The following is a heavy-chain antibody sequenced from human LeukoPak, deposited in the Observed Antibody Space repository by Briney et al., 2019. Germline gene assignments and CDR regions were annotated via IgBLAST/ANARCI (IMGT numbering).Heavy chain of an antibody. CDR3: ARGSVAGMLVSWFDP. D-gene: IGHD6-19*01. CDR1: GFIFSSYE. V-gene: IGHV3-48*03. J-gene: IGHJ5*02. Sequence: GGSLRLSCAASGFIFSSYEMSWVRQAPGKGLEWVSYISSSGRTMYYADSVKGRSTVSRDNTKNSMYLQMNSLRAEETAIYYCARGSVAGMLVSWFDPWGQGTLVTVSS. CDR2: ISSSGRTM.